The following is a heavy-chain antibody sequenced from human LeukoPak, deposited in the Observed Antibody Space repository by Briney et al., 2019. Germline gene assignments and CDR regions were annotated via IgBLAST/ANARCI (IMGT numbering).Heavy chain of an antibody. CDR2: IFSGGST. J-gene: IGHJ6*02. CDR3: ARENDMGYCSGGRCYKGYNAMDV. D-gene: IGHD2-15*01. CDR1: GFTFNNYW. Sequence: GGSLRLSCEASGFTFNNYWMSWVRQAPGKGLEWVSVIFSGGSTYYADSVKGRFTISRDNSKNTLYLQMYSLRAEDTAVYYCARENDMGYCSGGRCYKGYNAMDVWGQGTTVTVSS. V-gene: IGHV3-53*01.